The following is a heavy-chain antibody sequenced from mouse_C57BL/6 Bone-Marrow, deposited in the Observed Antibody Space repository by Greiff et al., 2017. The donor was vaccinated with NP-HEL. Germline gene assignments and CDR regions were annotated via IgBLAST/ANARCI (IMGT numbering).Heavy chain of an antibody. V-gene: IGHV5-12*01. CDR2: ISNGGGST. D-gene: IGHD1-1*02. Sequence: EVQRVESGGGLVQPGGSLKLSCAASGFTFSDYYMYWVRQTPEKRLEWVAYISNGGGSTYYPDTVKGRFTISRDNAKNTLYLQMSRLKSEDTAMYYCAGYGSYYWGQGTTLTVSS. J-gene: IGHJ2*01. CDR1: GFTFSDYY. CDR3: AGYGSYY.